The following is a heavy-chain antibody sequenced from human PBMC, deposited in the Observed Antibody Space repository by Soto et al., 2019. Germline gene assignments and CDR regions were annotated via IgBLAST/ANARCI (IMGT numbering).Heavy chain of an antibody. J-gene: IGHJ3*02. CDR1: GGSISSSSYY. Sequence: SETLSLTCTVSGGSISSSSYYWGWIRQPPGKGLEWIGSIYYSGSTYYNPSLKSRVTISVDTSKNQFSLKLSSVTAADTAVYYCARLHSGYDDDAFDIWGQGTMVTVSS. CDR2: IYYSGST. D-gene: IGHD5-12*01. CDR3: ARLHSGYDDDAFDI. V-gene: IGHV4-39*01.